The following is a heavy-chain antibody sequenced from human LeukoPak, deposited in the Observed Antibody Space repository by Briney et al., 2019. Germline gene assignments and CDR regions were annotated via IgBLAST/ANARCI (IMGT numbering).Heavy chain of an antibody. V-gene: IGHV4-4*07. Sequence: KPSETLSLTCTVSGGSIISYYWSWIRQPAGKGLEWIGRIYTSGSTNYNPSLKSRVTMSVDTSKNQFSLKLSSVTAADTAVYYCARVKYYYDSSGYSYNWFDPWGQGTLVTVSS. CDR3: ARVKYYYDSSGYSYNWFDP. CDR2: IYTSGST. J-gene: IGHJ5*02. CDR1: GGSIISYY. D-gene: IGHD3-22*01.